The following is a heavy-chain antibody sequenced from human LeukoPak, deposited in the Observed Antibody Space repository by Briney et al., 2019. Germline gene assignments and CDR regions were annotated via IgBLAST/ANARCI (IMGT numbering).Heavy chain of an antibody. J-gene: IGHJ3*01. CDR1: GFTFSSYG. D-gene: IGHD1-26*01. V-gene: IGHV3-30*18. Sequence: GGSLRLSCAASGFTFSSYGMHWVRQAPGKGLEWVAVISYDGSNKYYGDSVKGRFTISRDNSKNTLYLQMNSLRAEDTAVYYCAKEYSGSYLIWGQGTMVTVSS. CDR3: AKEYSGSYLI. CDR2: ISYDGSNK.